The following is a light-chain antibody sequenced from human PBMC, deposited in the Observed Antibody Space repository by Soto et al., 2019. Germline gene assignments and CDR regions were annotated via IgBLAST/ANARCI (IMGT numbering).Light chain of an antibody. CDR1: SSNIGAGFD. CDR2: GNS. CDR3: QSYDSTLSARYV. Sequence: QSVLTQPPPVSGAPGQRVTISCTGSSSNIGAGFDVHWYQQLPGTAPKLLIYGNSNRPSGVPDRFSGSRSGTSASLAITGLQAEDEADYYCQSYDSTLSARYVFGTGTKVTVL. V-gene: IGLV1-40*01. J-gene: IGLJ1*01.